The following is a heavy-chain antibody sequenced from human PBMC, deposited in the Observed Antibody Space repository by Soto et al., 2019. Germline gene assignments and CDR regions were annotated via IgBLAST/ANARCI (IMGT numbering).Heavy chain of an antibody. D-gene: IGHD3-10*01. J-gene: IGHJ6*02. V-gene: IGHV1-3*01. CDR1: GYTFTSYA. CDR2: INAGNGNT. CDR3: ARDGILYYYGSGSYYYYYGMDV. Sequence: AASVKVSCKASGYTFTSYAMHWVRQAPGQRLEWMGWINAGNGNTKYSQKFQGRVTITRDTSASTAYMELSSLRSEDTAVYYCARDGILYYYGSGSYYYYYGMDVWGQGTTVTVSS.